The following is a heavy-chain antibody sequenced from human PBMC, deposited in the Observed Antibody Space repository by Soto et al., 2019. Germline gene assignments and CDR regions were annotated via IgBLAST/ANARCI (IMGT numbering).Heavy chain of an antibody. V-gene: IGHV3-74*01. D-gene: IGHD1-26*01. J-gene: IGHJ4*02. CDR1: GXTFSSYG. CDR2: INSDGSST. CDR3: ARDPPGIVGATHFDY. Sequence: GSLRLSCAASGXTFSSYGMHWVRQAPGKGLVWVSRINSDGSSTSYAASVKGRFTISRDNAKNTLYLQMNSLRAEDTAVYYCARDPPGIVGATHFDYWGQGTLAPVS.